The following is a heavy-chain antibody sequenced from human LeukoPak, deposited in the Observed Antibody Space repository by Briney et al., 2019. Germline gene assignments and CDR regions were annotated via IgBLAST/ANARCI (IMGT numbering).Heavy chain of an antibody. CDR2: ISYDGSNK. V-gene: IGHV3-30-3*01. Sequence: PGGSLRLSCAASGFTFSSYAMHWVRQAPGKGLEWVAVISYDGSNKYYADSVKGRFTISRDNSKNTLYLQVNSLRAEDTAVYYCARVGGNDYGDNWFDPWGQGTLVTVSS. CDR3: ARVGGNDYGDNWFDP. D-gene: IGHD4-17*01. CDR1: GFTFSSYA. J-gene: IGHJ5*02.